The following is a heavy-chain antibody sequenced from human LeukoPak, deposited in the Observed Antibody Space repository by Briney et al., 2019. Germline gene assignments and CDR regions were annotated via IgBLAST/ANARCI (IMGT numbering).Heavy chain of an antibody. V-gene: IGHV5-51*01. CDR2: IYPGDSDT. Sequence: GESLKISCKGSGYSFTSYWIGWVRQMPGKGLEWMGIIYPGDSDTRYSPSFQGRVTISADKSISTAYLQWSSLKASDTAMYYCARGGVPAAIRVNWFDPWGQGTLVTVSS. J-gene: IGHJ5*02. D-gene: IGHD2-2*02. CDR3: ARGGVPAAIRVNWFDP. CDR1: GYSFTSYW.